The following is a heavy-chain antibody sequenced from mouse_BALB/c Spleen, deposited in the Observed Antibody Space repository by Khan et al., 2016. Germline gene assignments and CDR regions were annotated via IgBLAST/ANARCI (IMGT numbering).Heavy chain of an antibody. CDR2: ISYSGST. CDR1: GYSITSDYA. J-gene: IGHJ4*01. Sequence: EVQLVESGPGLVKPSQSLSLTCTVTGYSITSDYAWNWIRQFPGNKLEWMGYISYSGSTSYNPSLKSRISITRDTSKNQFFLQLNSVTTEDTATYYCARREYDSYYYAMDYWGQGTSVTVSS. V-gene: IGHV3-2*02. D-gene: IGHD2-10*02. CDR3: ARREYDSYYYAMDY.